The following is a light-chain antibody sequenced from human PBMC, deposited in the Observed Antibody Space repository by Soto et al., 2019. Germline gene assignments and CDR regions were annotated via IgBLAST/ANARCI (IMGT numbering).Light chain of an antibody. CDR2: GAS. J-gene: IGKJ5*01. V-gene: IGKV3-20*01. CDR1: QSITSSF. Sequence: EIVLTQSPGILSLSPGERASLSCGAIQSITSSFLAWYQQKPGQAPRLLIYGASSRATGIPDRFSGSGSGTEFTLTISSLQSEDSAVYYCQQYNSWPPITFGQGTRLEIK. CDR3: QQYNSWPPIT.